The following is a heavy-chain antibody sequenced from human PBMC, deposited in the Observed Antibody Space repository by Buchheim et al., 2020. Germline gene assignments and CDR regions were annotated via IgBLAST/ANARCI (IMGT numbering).Heavy chain of an antibody. D-gene: IGHD3-10*01. Sequence: QLQLQESGPGLVKPSETLSLTCTVSGGSISSSSYYWGWIRQPPGKGLEWIGSIYYSGSTYYNPYLQSRVTISVDTSKNQLPLKLSSVTAADTAVYYCARVYPYGDGETVDYWGQGTL. CDR3: ARVYPYGDGETVDY. CDR1: GGSISSSSYY. CDR2: IYYSGST. J-gene: IGHJ4*02. V-gene: IGHV4-39*07.